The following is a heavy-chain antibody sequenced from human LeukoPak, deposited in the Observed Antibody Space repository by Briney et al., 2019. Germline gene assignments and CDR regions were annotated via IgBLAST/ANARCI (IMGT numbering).Heavy chain of an antibody. J-gene: IGHJ3*02. CDR2: IYSSGST. D-gene: IGHD3-9*01. Sequence: SETLSLTCNVSGGSISNYYWSWIRQPAGKGLEWIGRIYSSGSTNYKSSLKSRVTMSIDTSKNQFSLKLTSVTAADTAVYYCARGGPPKYYDILTDTDFDIWGQGTMVTVSS. CDR1: GGSISNYY. V-gene: IGHV4-4*07. CDR3: ARGGPPKYYDILTDTDFDI.